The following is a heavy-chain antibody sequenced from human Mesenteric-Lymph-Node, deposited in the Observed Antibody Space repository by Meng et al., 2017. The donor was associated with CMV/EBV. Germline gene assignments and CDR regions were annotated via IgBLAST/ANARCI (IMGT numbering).Heavy chain of an antibody. CDR3: ARTSYGLVNDY. CDR1: GGSFSGYY. V-gene: IGHV4-34*01. D-gene: IGHD3/OR15-3a*01. CDR2: INHSGST. Sequence: SQTLSLTCAVYGGSFSGYYWSWIRQPPGKGLEWIGEINHSGSTNYNPSLKSRVTISVDTSKNQFSLKLSSVTAADTAVYYCARTSYGLVNDYWGQGTLVTVSS. J-gene: IGHJ4*02.